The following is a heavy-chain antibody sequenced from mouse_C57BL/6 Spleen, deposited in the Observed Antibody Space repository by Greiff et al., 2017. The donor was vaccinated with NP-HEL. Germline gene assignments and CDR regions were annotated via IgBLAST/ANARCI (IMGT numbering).Heavy chain of an antibody. J-gene: IGHJ4*01. D-gene: IGHD2-3*01. Sequence: VQLQQPGAELVKPGASVKMSCKASGYTFTSYWLTWVKQRPGQGLEWIGDIYPGSGSTNYNEKFKSKATLTVDTSSSTAYMQLSSLTSEDSAVYYCAAGYYPYYAMDYWGQGTSVTVSS. CDR2: IYPGSGST. CDR1: GYTFTSYW. V-gene: IGHV1-55*01. CDR3: AAGYYPYYAMDY.